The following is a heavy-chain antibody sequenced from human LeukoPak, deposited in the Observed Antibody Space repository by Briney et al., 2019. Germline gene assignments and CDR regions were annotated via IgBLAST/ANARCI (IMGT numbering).Heavy chain of an antibody. CDR1: GGSFSAYY. D-gene: IGHD3-3*01. CDR2: INHSGST. CDR3: ARRVSEGGGPLRSGDNWLDP. J-gene: IGHJ5*02. Sequence: SETLSLTCAVYGGSFSAYYWSWVRQPPGKGLEWIGEINHSGSTNYNPSLQGRVTLSIDTSKRQFSMKLSSVTAADTAVYYCARRVSEGGGPLRSGDNWLDPWGQGSLVTVSS. V-gene: IGHV4-34*01.